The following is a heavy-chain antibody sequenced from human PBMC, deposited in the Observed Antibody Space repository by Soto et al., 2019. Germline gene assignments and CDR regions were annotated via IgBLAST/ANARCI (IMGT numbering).Heavy chain of an antibody. CDR1: GGSISSGDYY. Sequence: SETLSLTCTVSGGSISSGDYYWSWIRQPPGKGLEWIGYIYYSGSTYYNPSLKSRVTISVDTSKNQFSLKLSSVTAADTAVYYCARDPWVTMVRGVIKYYYYGMDVWGQGTTVTVSS. J-gene: IGHJ6*02. CDR3: ARDPWVTMVRGVIKYYYYGMDV. CDR2: IYYSGST. V-gene: IGHV4-30-4*01. D-gene: IGHD3-10*01.